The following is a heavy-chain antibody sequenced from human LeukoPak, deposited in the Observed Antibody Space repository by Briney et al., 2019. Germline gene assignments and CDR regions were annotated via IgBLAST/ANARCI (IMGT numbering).Heavy chain of an antibody. V-gene: IGHV3-21*04. J-gene: IGHJ6*02. D-gene: IGHD3-3*01. CDR1: GFTFSSYS. CDR2: ISSSSSYI. CDR3: AKTEDFWSGYWYYYYGMDV. Sequence: GGSLRLSCAASGFTFSSYSMNWVRQAPGKGLEWVSSISSSSSYIYYADSVKGRFTISRDNSKNTLYLQMNSLRAEDTAVYYCAKTEDFWSGYWYYYYGMDVWGQGTTVTVSS.